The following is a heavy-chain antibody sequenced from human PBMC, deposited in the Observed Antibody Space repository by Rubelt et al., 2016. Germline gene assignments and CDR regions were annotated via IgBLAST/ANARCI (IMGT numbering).Heavy chain of an antibody. J-gene: IGHJ2*01. CDR1: GYTFTSYG. Sequence: QVQLVQSGAEVKKPGASVKVSCKASGYTFTSYGISWVRQAPGQGLEWMGWISAYNGNTNYAQKVQGRGTITTDTSTSTGYMGVRSLRSDDTAVYYCARDRIRIAVRQGWYFDLWGRGTLVTVSS. V-gene: IGHV1-18*01. D-gene: IGHD6-6*01. CDR2: ISAYNGNT. CDR3: ARDRIRIAVRQGWYFDL.